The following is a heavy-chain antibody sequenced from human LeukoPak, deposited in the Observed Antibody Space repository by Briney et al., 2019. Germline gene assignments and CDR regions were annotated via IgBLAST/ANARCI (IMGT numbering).Heavy chain of an antibody. D-gene: IGHD2-2*01. CDR2: ISGSGGST. Sequence: GGSLRLSCAASGFTSSSYAMSWVRQAPGKGLEWVSAISGSGGSTYYADSVKGRFTISRDNSKNTLYLQMNSLRAEDTAVYYCAKTSSRYCSSTSCYGVVLDYWGQGTLVTVSS. J-gene: IGHJ4*02. CDR1: GFTSSSYA. CDR3: AKTSSRYCSSTSCYGVVLDY. V-gene: IGHV3-23*01.